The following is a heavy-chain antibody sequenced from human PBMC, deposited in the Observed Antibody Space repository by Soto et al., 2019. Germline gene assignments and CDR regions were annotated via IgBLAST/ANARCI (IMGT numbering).Heavy chain of an antibody. CDR2: ISYDGSNK. V-gene: IGHV3-30*18. CDR3: AKDLTKGSQDNWNYGGLAD. CDR1: GFTFSSYG. D-gene: IGHD1-7*01. J-gene: IGHJ4*02. Sequence: GGSLRLSCAASGFTFSSYGMHWVRQAPGKGLEWVAVISYDGSNKYYADSVKGRFTISRDNSKNTLYLQMNSLRAEDTAVYYCAKDLTKGSQDNWNYGGLADWGQGTLVTVSS.